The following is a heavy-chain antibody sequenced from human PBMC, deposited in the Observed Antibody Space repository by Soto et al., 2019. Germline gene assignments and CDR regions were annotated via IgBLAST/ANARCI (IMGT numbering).Heavy chain of an antibody. CDR3: AKDRSKQQLVPGAFDI. J-gene: IGHJ3*02. CDR1: GFTFSSYA. Sequence: GGSLRLSCAASGFTFSSYAMSWVRQAPGKGLEWVSAISGSGGGTYYADSVKGRFTISRDNSKNTLYLQMNSLRAEDTAVYYCAKDRSKQQLVPGAFDIWGQGTMVTVSS. V-gene: IGHV3-23*01. D-gene: IGHD6-13*01. CDR2: ISGSGGGT.